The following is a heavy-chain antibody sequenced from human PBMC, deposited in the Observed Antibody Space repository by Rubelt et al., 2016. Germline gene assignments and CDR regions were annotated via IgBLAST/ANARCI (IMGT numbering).Heavy chain of an antibody. CDR1: GYPFTTYG. D-gene: IGHD2-15*01. J-gene: IGHJ6*02. CDR3: VRDWDLVAPYYYYGMAV. Sequence: QVQLVQSGAEVKRPGASVKVSCKASGYPFTTYGVTWVRQAPGQGLEWMGWISAYNGNTNNAQKLQGRVTMTTDTSTSTAYMELRSRRLDYTAETYCVRDWDLVAPYYYYGMAVWGQGTTVIVSS. V-gene: IGHV1-18*01. CDR2: ISAYNGNT.